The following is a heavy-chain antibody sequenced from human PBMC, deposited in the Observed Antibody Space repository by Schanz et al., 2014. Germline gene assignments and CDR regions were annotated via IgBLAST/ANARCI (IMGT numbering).Heavy chain of an antibody. D-gene: IGHD1-26*01. Sequence: QVQLVQSGAEVKKPGASVKVSCKASGYTFINHDVNWVRQATGQGLEWMGWMNSNSGNTGYAQKFQGRVSMTRDTSISTAYMELSSLRFEDMAVYYCMRGAGQGGRDWFDPWGQGTLVTVSS. CDR1: GYTFINHD. V-gene: IGHV1-8*01. J-gene: IGHJ5*01. CDR2: MNSNSGNT. CDR3: MRGAGQGGRDWFDP.